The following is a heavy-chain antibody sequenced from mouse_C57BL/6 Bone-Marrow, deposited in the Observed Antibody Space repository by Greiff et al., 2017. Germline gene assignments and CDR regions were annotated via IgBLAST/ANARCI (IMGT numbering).Heavy chain of an antibody. CDR1: GYTFTSYW. Sequence: QVQLQQPGAELVKPGASVKMSCKASGYTFTSYWITWVKQRPGQGLEWIGDIDPGSGRTKDNEKFKSKATLTVAKSSSTAYMQLSSVPSDDSAVYYCARSGRGYYSLFDYWGQGTTLTVSS. D-gene: IGHD2-3*01. J-gene: IGHJ2*01. CDR3: ARSGRGYYSLFDY. V-gene: IGHV1-55*01. CDR2: IDPGSGRT.